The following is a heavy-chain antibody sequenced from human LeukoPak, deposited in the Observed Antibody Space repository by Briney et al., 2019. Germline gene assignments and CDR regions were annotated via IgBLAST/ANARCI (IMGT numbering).Heavy chain of an antibody. Sequence: GGSLRLSCEASEFTFSSYSMNWVRQAPGKGLEWVSYISSSSSTIYYAESVKGRFTISRDNANNSLYLQMNSLRVEDTAVYYCARSRGNSGSYPLDYWGQGTLVTVSS. D-gene: IGHD1-26*01. CDR3: ARSRGNSGSYPLDY. V-gene: IGHV3-48*01. J-gene: IGHJ4*02. CDR1: EFTFSSYS. CDR2: ISSSSSTI.